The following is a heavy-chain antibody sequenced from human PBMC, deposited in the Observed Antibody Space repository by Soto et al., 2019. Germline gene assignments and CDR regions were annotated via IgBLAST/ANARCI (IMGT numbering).Heavy chain of an antibody. CDR2: IYYSGST. CDR1: GCSISSSSYY. D-gene: IGHD3-3*01. V-gene: IGHV4-39*01. Sequence: QLQLQESGPGLVKPSETLSLTCTVSGCSISSSSYYWGWIRQPPGKGLEWIGSIYYSGSTYYNPSLKSRVTISVDTSKNQFSLKLSSVTAADTAVYYCARLYYDFWSGYPGAFDIWGQGTMVTVSS. J-gene: IGHJ3*02. CDR3: ARLYYDFWSGYPGAFDI.